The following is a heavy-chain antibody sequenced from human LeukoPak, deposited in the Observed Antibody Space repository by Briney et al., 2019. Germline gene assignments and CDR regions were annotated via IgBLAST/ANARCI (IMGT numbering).Heavy chain of an antibody. CDR3: ARDHYYDSSGYYNGDFDY. Sequence: PGGSLRLSCAASGFTVSSNYMSWVRQAPGKGLEWVSVIYSGGSTYYADSVKGRFTISRDNSKNTLYLQMNSLRAEDTAVYYCARDHYYDSSGYYNGDFDYWGQGTLVTVSS. D-gene: IGHD3-22*01. CDR2: IYSGGST. CDR1: GFTVSSNY. J-gene: IGHJ4*02. V-gene: IGHV3-66*01.